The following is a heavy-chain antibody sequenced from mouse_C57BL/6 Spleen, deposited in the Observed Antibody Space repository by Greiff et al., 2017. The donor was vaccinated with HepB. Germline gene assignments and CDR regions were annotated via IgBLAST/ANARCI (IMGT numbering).Heavy chain of an antibody. J-gene: IGHJ3*01. CDR3: AIDYGSSSWFAY. V-gene: IGHV1-74*01. D-gene: IGHD1-1*01. CDR1: GYTFTSYW. Sequence: QVQLQQSGAELVKPGASVKLSCKASGYTFTSYWMHWVKQRPGQGLEWIGMIHPSDSDTNYNQKFKGKATLTVDKSSSTAYMQLSSLTSEDSAVYYCAIDYGSSSWFAYWGQGTLVTVSA. CDR2: IHPSDSDT.